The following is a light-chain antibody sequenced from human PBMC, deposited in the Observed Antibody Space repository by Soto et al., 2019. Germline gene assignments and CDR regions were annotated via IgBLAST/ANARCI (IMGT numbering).Light chain of an antibody. CDR2: DDS. CDR1: DIGSKE. Sequence: ELTQPPSVSVAPGQTATISCGGHDIGSKEVHWDQHKPGQAPVVVVYDDSVRPSGIPERFSGSNSGNTATLTINKVEAGDEADFYCQVWDGDSDHVVFGGGTKLTVL. V-gene: IGLV3-21*02. J-gene: IGLJ2*01. CDR3: QVWDGDSDHVV.